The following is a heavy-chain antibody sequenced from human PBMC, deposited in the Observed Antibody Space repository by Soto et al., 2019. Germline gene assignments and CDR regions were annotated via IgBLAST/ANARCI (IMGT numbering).Heavy chain of an antibody. CDR1: GYTFTSYG. Sequence: ASVKVSCTASGYTFTSYGISWVRQAPGQGLEWMGWISAYNGNTNYAQKLQGRVTMTTDTSTSTAYMELRSLRSDDTAVYYCARGNGIAVAGYYYGMDVWGQGTTVTVSS. J-gene: IGHJ6*02. D-gene: IGHD6-19*01. CDR2: ISAYNGNT. CDR3: ARGNGIAVAGYYYGMDV. V-gene: IGHV1-18*01.